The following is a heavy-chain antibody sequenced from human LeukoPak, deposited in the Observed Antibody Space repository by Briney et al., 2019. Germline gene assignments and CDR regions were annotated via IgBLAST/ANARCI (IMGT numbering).Heavy chain of an antibody. CDR2: INPVGGST. J-gene: IGHJ5*01. Sequence: ASVKVSCKASGYTFTSHYMHWVRQAPGQGLEWMGIINPVGGSTTYAQNFQGRVIMSRDTSTSTVYMELSSLRSEDTAVYYCARSPEMATIPGIHSQNWFDSWGQGTLVTVSS. D-gene: IGHD5-24*01. V-gene: IGHV1-46*01. CDR3: ARSPEMATIPGIHSQNWFDS. CDR1: GYTFTSHY.